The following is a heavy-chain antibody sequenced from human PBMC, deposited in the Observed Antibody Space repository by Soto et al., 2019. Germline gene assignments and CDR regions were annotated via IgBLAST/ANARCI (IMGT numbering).Heavy chain of an antibody. V-gene: IGHV3-23*01. J-gene: IGHJ4*02. CDR2: ISGSGDST. CDR3: ARDRDSSYFPPPYYFDS. D-gene: IGHD4-4*01. CDR1: GFTFSNYV. Sequence: VGSLRLSCVASGFTFSNYVMSWVRQAPGKGLEWVSTISGSGDSTYYADSVKGRFTISRDNSKSTLFLQMDSLRPEDTAVYSCARDRDSSYFPPPYYFDSWGQGTLVTGSS.